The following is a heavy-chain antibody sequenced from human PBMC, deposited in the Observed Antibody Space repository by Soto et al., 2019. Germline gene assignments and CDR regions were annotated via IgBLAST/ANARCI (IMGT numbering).Heavy chain of an antibody. CDR1: GYSFTSYL. J-gene: IGHJ6*03. CDR3: ARHHKDDFWSGYYYYMDV. CDR2: IYPGDSDT. Sequence: PGESLKISCKGYGYSFTSYLIGWVRQIPGKGLEWMGIIYPGDSDTRYSPSFQGQVTISADKSISTAYLQWSSLKASDTAMYCCARHHKDDFWSGYYYYMDVWGKGTTLTVSS. V-gene: IGHV5-51*01. D-gene: IGHD3-3*01.